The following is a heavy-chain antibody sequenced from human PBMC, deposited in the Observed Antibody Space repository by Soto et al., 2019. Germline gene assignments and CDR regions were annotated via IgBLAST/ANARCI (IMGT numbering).Heavy chain of an antibody. V-gene: IGHV3-15*01. J-gene: IGHJ4*02. CDR1: GFTFSNAW. D-gene: IGHD3-10*01. CDR3: ATGRFASPVDS. CDR2: IRSKTSGGAA. Sequence: PGGSLRLSCAASGFTFSNAWMIWVRQAPGKGLEWLGRIRSKTSGGAADYSAPVEGRFTISRDDSKNTLYLQMNSLKTEETAIYYCATGRFASPVDSWGQGTLVTVSS.